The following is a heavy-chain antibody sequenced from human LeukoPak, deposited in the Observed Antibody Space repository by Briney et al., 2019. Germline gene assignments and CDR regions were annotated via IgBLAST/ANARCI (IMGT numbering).Heavy chain of an antibody. CDR1: GVSISSYY. CDR3: ARERRDGYKFYYSYYGMDV. V-gene: IGHV4-59*01. CDR2: IYYSVST. Sequence: SETLSLTCTVSGVSISSYYWSWVRQPPGNGLEGSGYIYYSVSTNYNPSLKSRVTISVDTSKNQFSLKLSSVTAADTAVYYCARERRDGYKFYYSYYGMDVWGQGTTVTVSS. D-gene: IGHD5-24*01. J-gene: IGHJ6*02.